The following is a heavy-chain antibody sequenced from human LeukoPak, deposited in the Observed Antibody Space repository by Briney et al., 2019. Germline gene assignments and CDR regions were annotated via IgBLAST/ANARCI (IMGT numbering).Heavy chain of an antibody. D-gene: IGHD2-2*03. J-gene: IGHJ3*02. CDR3: ARHQGGWITGGFDI. CDR1: GFTVSSNY. Sequence: PGGSLRLSCAASGFTVSSNYMNWVRQAPGTGLEWVSIIYSDGDTYYTDSVKGRFTISRDNSKNTLYLQMNSLRAEDTAVYYCARHQGGWITGGFDIWGQGTLVTVSS. CDR2: IYSDGDT. V-gene: IGHV3-66*04.